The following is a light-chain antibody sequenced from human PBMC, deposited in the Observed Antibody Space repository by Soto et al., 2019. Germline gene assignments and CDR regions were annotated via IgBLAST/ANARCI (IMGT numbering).Light chain of an antibody. CDR2: GTS. CDR1: QNVGSN. J-gene: IGKJ2*01. CDR3: QQYNNWPYT. Sequence: EIVMTQSPVTLSVSPGERAALSCRASQNVGSNFAWYQQRPGQAPRVLIYGTSTRATGVPARFSGSGSGTDFTLTISSLQSEDFAVYYCQQYNNWPYTFGQGTMLEIK. V-gene: IGKV3-15*01.